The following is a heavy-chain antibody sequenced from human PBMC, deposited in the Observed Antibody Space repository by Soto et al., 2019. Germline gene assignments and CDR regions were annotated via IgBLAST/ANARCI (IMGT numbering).Heavy chain of an antibody. CDR2: INPNSGGT. J-gene: IGHJ6*02. V-gene: IGHV1-2*04. D-gene: IGHD3-22*01. CDR1: GYTFTGYY. CDR3: ARYFQDYDSSGSLPMPMLHYGMDV. Sequence: ASVKVSCKASGYTFTGYYMQLVRQAPGQGLAWMGWINPNSGGTNNAQKFQGWVNMTRDTSIITAYMELSRLRSDGTAVYYCARYFQDYDSSGSLPMPMLHYGMDVWGQGTTVTVSS.